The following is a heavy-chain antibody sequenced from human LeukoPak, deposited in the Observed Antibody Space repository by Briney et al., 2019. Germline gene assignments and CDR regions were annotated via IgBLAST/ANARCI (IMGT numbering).Heavy chain of an antibody. CDR2: ISSSGSTI. J-gene: IGHJ6*02. D-gene: IGHD2-2*01. V-gene: IGHV3-11*01. CDR3: LRSLGYCSSTSCSARPYYYGMDV. CDR1: GFTFSDYY. Sequence: GGSLRLSCAASGFTFSDYYMSWIRQAPGEGLEWVSYISSSGSTIYYADSVKGRFTISRDNAKNSLYLQMNSLRAEDTAVYYCLRSLGYCSSTSCSARPYYYGMDVWGQGTTVTVSS.